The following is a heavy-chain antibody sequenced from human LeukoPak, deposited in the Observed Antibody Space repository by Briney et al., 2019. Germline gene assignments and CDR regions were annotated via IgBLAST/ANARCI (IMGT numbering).Heavy chain of an antibody. CDR3: ARGLHDAYYYDSSGRYYFDY. Sequence: KPSETLSLTCAVSGGSFSGYYWSWIRQPPGKGLEWIGVINHSGSTNYNPSLKSRVTISVDTSKNQFSLKLSSVTAADTAVYYCARGLHDAYYYDSSGRYYFDYWGQGTLVTVSS. D-gene: IGHD3-22*01. CDR2: INHSGST. CDR1: GGSFSGYY. J-gene: IGHJ4*02. V-gene: IGHV4-34*01.